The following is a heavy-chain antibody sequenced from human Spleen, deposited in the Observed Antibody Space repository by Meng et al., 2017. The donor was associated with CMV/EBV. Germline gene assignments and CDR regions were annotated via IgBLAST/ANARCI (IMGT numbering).Heavy chain of an antibody. J-gene: IGHJ6*02. CDR2: INHSGNT. CDR3: ARESGSCYVGCYYGMDV. CDR1: GVSFSDYY. Sequence: SETLSLTCAVYGVSFSDYYWSWIRQPPGKGLEWIGEINHSGNTKCNPSLESRVTISVDTSKNQFSLKMTSVTAADTAVYYCARESGSCYVGCYYGMDVWGQGTTVTVSS. D-gene: IGHD1-26*01. V-gene: IGHV4-34*01.